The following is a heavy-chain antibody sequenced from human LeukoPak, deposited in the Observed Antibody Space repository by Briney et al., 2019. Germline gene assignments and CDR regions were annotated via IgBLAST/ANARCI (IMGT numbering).Heavy chain of an antibody. D-gene: IGHD2-2*02. CDR3: ARVYFDIVVVPAAIRFDP. CDR2: IYYSGST. V-gene: IGHV4-39*07. Sequence: SETLSLTCTVSGGSISSSSYYWGWIRQPPGKGLEWIGSIYYSGSTYYNPSLKSRVTISVDTSKNQFSLKLSSVTAADTAVYYCARVYFDIVVVPAAIRFDPWGQGTLVTVSS. CDR1: GGSISSSSYY. J-gene: IGHJ5*02.